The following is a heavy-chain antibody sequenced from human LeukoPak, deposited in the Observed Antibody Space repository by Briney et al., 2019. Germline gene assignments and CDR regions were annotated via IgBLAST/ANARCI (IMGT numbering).Heavy chain of an antibody. CDR3: AKGSNSLSFNLDY. J-gene: IGHJ4*02. CDR1: GFTFRDFP. V-gene: IGHV3-43*02. Sequence: GGSLRLSCAASGFTFRDFPMHWVRQAPGKGLEWVSLVSGDGCVTHYADSVKGRFTISRDNSKNSLYLQMSSLRVEDTAFYYCAKGSNSLSFNLDYWGQGTLVTVSS. CDR2: VSGDGCVT. D-gene: IGHD2/OR15-2a*01.